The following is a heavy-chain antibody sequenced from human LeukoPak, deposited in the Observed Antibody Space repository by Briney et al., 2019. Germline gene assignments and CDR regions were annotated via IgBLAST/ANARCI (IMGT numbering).Heavy chain of an antibody. CDR2: INPSGGST. CDR1: GYTFTSYY. D-gene: IGHD1-26*01. Sequence: ASVKVSCKASGYTFTSYYMHWVRQAPGQGLEWMGTINPSGGSTSYAQKFQGRVTMTRDTSTSTAYMELRSLRSDDTAVYYCARGAAIVGATIYFQHWGQGTLVTVSS. J-gene: IGHJ1*01. CDR3: ARGAAIVGATIYFQH. V-gene: IGHV1-46*01.